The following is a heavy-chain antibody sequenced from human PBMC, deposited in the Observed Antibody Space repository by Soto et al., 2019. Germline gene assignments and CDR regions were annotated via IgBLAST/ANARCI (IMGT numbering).Heavy chain of an antibody. CDR1: GFTFSSYG. J-gene: IGHJ5*02. CDR3: ASPPGGELAT. CDR2: INSDGSST. D-gene: IGHD1-26*01. V-gene: IGHV3-74*01. Sequence: GGSLRLSCAASGFTFSSYGMHWVRQAPGKGLVWVSRINSDGSSTSYADSVKGRFTISRDNAKNSLYLQMNSLRAEDTAVYYCASPPGGELATWGQGTLVTVSS.